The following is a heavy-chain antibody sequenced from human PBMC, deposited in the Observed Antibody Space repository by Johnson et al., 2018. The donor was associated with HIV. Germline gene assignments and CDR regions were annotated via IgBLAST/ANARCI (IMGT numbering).Heavy chain of an antibody. Sequence: VQLVESGGGVVRPGGSLRLSCAASGFTFHDYGMNWVRQTPGKGLEWVSGINWNGGSTGFADSVKGRFTISRDNAKNSLYLQMNSLRAEDTALYYCARDRGGPERNYDFWSGYYGGDAFDIWGQGTMVTVSS. CDR1: GFTFHDYG. D-gene: IGHD3-3*01. J-gene: IGHJ3*02. CDR3: ARDRGGPERNYDFWSGYYGGDAFDI. V-gene: IGHV3-20*04. CDR2: INWNGGST.